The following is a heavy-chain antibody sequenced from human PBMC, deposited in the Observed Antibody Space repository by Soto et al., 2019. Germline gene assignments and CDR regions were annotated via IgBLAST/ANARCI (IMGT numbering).Heavy chain of an antibody. CDR2: INAGNGNT. CDR1: GYTFTSYA. D-gene: IGHD2-15*01. Sequence: ASVKVSCKASGYTFTSYATHWVRQAPGQRLEWMGWINAGNGNTKYSQKFQGRVTITRDTSASTAYMELSSLRSEDTAVYYCARDRCSGGSCYYYFDYWGQGTLVTVSS. V-gene: IGHV1-3*01. J-gene: IGHJ4*02. CDR3: ARDRCSGGSCYYYFDY.